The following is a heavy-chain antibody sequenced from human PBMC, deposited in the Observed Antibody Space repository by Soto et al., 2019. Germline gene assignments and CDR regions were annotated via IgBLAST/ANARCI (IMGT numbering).Heavy chain of an antibody. J-gene: IGHJ4*02. CDR3: ARDKAYYYDSEGYFDY. V-gene: IGHV4-4*02. D-gene: IGHD3-22*01. CDR1: GGSISSSNW. Sequence: QVQLQESGPGLVKPSGTLSLTCAVSGGSISSSNWWSWVRQPPGKGLEWIGEIYHSGSTNYNPSLKSRVTIAVDKSKNQFFLKLSSVTAADTAVYYCARDKAYYYDSEGYFDYWGQGTLVTVSS. CDR2: IYHSGST.